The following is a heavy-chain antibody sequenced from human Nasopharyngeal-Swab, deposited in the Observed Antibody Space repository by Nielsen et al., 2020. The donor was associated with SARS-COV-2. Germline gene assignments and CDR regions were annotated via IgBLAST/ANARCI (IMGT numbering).Heavy chain of an antibody. Sequence: LSLTCSASGFSFRSYEMNWVRQAPGKGLEWVSYISSSGSTLYYADSVKGRFTISRDNAKNSLYLQMNSLRAEDTAVYYCARDYRTYYYDSSGYYASYYYGMDVWGQGTTVTVSS. CDR3: ARDYRTYYYDSSGYYASYYYGMDV. CDR2: ISSSGSTL. CDR1: GFSFRSYE. V-gene: IGHV3-48*03. J-gene: IGHJ6*02. D-gene: IGHD3-22*01.